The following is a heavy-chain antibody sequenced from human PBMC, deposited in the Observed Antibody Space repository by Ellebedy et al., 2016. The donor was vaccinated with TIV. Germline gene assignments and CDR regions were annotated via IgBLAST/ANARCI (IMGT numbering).Heavy chain of an antibody. Sequence: GGSLRLSCAASGFIFGDFYMIWIRQAPGKGLEWVAYISSSGSRIYYADSVKGRFTVSRDNSKNSLYLQMNNLRVEDAAVYFCARDTRFIDHQNNWFDPWGQGTLVTVSS. D-gene: IGHD1-14*01. V-gene: IGHV3-11*01. CDR1: GFIFGDFY. CDR3: ARDTRFIDHQNNWFDP. J-gene: IGHJ5*02. CDR2: ISSSGSRI.